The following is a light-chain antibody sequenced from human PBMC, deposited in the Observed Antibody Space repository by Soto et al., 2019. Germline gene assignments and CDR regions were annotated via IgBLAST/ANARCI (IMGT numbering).Light chain of an antibody. CDR2: GAS. CDR3: QQYNNWPPYT. V-gene: IGKV3-15*01. J-gene: IGKJ2*01. Sequence: EIVMTQSPATLSVSPGERATLSCRASQSVSSSLAWYQQKPGQAPRLLIYGASTRATGIPARFSGSGSGTEFTHTISSLQSEDFAVYYCQQYNNWPPYTFGQGTKLEIK. CDR1: QSVSSS.